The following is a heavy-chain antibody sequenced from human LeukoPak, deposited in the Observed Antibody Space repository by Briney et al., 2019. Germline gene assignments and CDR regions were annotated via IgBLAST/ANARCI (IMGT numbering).Heavy chain of an antibody. J-gene: IGHJ4*02. CDR2: IGGTSETI. Sequence: GGSLRLSCAASGFDFNTYEMNWVRQAPGKGLEWVSYIGGTSETIYYADSVKGRFTVSRDNAKNSVFLQVSNLRDEDTAVYYCARDAPYLVGATYFDYWGQGTLVTVSS. D-gene: IGHD1-26*01. CDR1: GFDFNTYE. CDR3: ARDAPYLVGATYFDY. V-gene: IGHV3-48*03.